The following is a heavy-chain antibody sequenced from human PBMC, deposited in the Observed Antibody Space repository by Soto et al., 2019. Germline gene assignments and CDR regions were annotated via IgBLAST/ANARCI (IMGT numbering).Heavy chain of an antibody. CDR1: GDSITSRNYH. D-gene: IGHD6-13*01. CDR3: ARQGGAGFSSSWPY. V-gene: IGHV4-39*01. CDR2: IYYSETT. J-gene: IGHJ4*02. Sequence: QLQLQESGPGLVKPSETLSLTCSVSGDSITSRNYHWGWIRQPPGKGLEWIGSIYYSETTYFNPSLKSRVTISGDTSKNQFSLKLSSVTAADTAVYYCARQGGAGFSSSWPYWGQGALVTVSS.